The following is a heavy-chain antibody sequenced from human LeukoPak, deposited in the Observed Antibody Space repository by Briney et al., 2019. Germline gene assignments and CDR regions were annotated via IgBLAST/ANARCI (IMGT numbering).Heavy chain of an antibody. J-gene: IGHJ4*02. Sequence: SETLSLTCTVPGGSISSYYWSWIRQPPGKGLEWIGYIYYSGSTNYNPSLKSRVTISVDTSKNQFSLKLSSVTAADTAVYYCARYSTVTDLDYWGQGTLVTVSS. CDR2: IYYSGST. CDR3: ARYSTVTDLDY. D-gene: IGHD4-17*01. CDR1: GGSISSYY. V-gene: IGHV4-59*01.